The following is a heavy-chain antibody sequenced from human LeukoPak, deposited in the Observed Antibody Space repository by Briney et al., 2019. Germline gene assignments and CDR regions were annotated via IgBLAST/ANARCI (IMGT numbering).Heavy chain of an antibody. Sequence: GGSLRLSCATSGFTFSSHAMSWVRQAPGKGLEWVSVISSNVGNTYYADSVKGRFTISRDNSKNTLYLQMNSLRGEDTAVYYCARNSEYSSTPINYWGQGTLVTVSS. CDR2: ISSNVGNT. D-gene: IGHD6-13*01. CDR1: GFTFSSHA. CDR3: ARNSEYSSTPINY. V-gene: IGHV3-23*01. J-gene: IGHJ4*02.